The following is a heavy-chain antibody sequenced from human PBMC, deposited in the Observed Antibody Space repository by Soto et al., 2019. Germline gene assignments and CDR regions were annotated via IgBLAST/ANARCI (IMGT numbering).Heavy chain of an antibody. Sequence: GGSLRLSCVAFGITFGSRVMSWVRQAPGAGLEWVANMTDTGEDAKYADSVRGRFTISRYNTKKTLYLQMISLKTDVSAVYFCARGSKDSYPGSQMFDFWGRGTLVTVSS. CDR3: ARGSKDSYPGSQMFDF. CDR2: MTDTGEDA. J-gene: IGHJ4*02. CDR1: GITFGSRV. V-gene: IGHV3-23*01. D-gene: IGHD1-26*01.